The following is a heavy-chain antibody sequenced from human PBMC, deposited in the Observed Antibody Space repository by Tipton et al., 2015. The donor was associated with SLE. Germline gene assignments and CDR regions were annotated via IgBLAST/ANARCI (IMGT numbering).Heavy chain of an antibody. CDR1: GFTFGYYT. V-gene: IGHV3-49*04. Sequence: RSLRLSCTASGFTFGYYTVSWVRQAPGKGLEWVGFIRTKAYDETTEYAASVEGRFTISRDDFKSIVYLQMNSLKTEDTAVYYCVVYYYYGMDVWGQGTTVTVSS. CDR2: IRTKAYDETT. J-gene: IGHJ6*02. CDR3: VVYYYYGMDV. D-gene: IGHD2-15*01.